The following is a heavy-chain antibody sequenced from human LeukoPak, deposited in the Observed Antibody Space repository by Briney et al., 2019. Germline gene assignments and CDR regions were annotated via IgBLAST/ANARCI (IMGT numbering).Heavy chain of an antibody. V-gene: IGHV4-59*12. D-gene: IGHD3-22*01. CDR1: GVSISSYY. CDR3: ARDRAPVGYDSPSPMDV. J-gene: IGHJ6*03. CDR2: IYYSGST. Sequence: SETLSLTCTVSGVSISSYYWSWIRQPPGKGLEWIGYIYYSGSTNYNPSPKSRVTISVDTSKNQFSLKLSSVTAADTAVYYCARDRAPVGYDSPSPMDVWGKGTTVTVSS.